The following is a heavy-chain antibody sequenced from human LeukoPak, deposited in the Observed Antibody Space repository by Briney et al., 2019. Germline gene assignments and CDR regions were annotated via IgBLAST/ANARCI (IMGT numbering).Heavy chain of an antibody. J-gene: IGHJ4*02. D-gene: IGHD6-19*01. CDR1: GGSFSGYY. CDR3: ARGRGYSSGWYYFDY. V-gene: IGHV4-34*01. CDR2: INHSGST. Sequence: PSETLSLTCAVYGGSFSGYYWSWIRQPPGKGLEWIGEINHSGSTNYIPSLKSRVTISVDTSKNQFSLKLSSVTAADTAVYYCARGRGYSSGWYYFDYWGQGTLVTVSS.